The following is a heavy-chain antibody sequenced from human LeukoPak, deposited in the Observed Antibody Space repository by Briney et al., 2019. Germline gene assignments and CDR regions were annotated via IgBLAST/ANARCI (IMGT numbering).Heavy chain of an antibody. CDR2: INHSGST. V-gene: IGHV4-34*01. CDR1: GGSFSGYY. Sequence: PSETLSLTCAVYGGSFSGYYWSWIRQPPGKGLEWIGEINHSGSTNYNSSLKSRVTISVDTSKNQFSLKLSSVTAADTAVYYCARDYDFWSGYRSRTNPWFDPWGQGTLVTVSS. J-gene: IGHJ5*02. CDR3: ARDYDFWSGYRSRTNPWFDP. D-gene: IGHD3-3*01.